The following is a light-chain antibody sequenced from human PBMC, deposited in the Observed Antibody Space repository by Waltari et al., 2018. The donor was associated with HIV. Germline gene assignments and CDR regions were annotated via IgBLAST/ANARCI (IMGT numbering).Light chain of an antibody. Sequence: DIVMTQSPDSLAVSLGERAPINCKSSQSVLYSSNNKNYLAWYQQKPGQPPKLLIYWASTRESGVPDRFSGSGSGTDFTLTTSSLQAEDVAVYYCQQYYSTPPTFGGGTKVEIK. V-gene: IGKV4-1*01. CDR3: QQYYSTPPT. J-gene: IGKJ4*01. CDR1: QSVLYSSNNKNY. CDR2: WAS.